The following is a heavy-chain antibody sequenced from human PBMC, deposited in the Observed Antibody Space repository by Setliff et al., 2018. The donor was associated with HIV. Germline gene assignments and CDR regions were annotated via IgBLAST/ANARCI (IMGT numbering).Heavy chain of an antibody. CDR3: ASRPWGAAAGSRYGMDV. V-gene: IGHV4-34*01. Sequence: SETLSLTCAVYGGSLSDYYWSWIRQPPGKGLEWLGEIHSSGNTNYSPSLKGRVTISVDTPKNQYSLKLSSVTAADTAVYYCASRPWGAAAGSRYGMDVWGLGTTVTVSS. CDR2: IHSSGNT. CDR1: GGSLSDYY. J-gene: IGHJ6*02. D-gene: IGHD6-13*01.